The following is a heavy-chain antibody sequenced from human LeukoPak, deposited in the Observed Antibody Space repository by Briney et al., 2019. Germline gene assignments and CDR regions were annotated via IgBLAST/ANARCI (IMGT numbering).Heavy chain of an antibody. CDR2: IYSTGST. Sequence: SETLSLTCTFSGGFISSYHWGWIRQPAGKGLEWIGRIYSTGSTNYNPSLTSRVTMSVDTSKNQFSLKLSSVTAADTAVYYCARHTPGIAAAGLNYWGQGTLVTVSS. V-gene: IGHV4-4*07. J-gene: IGHJ4*02. CDR3: ARHTPGIAAAGLNY. D-gene: IGHD6-13*01. CDR1: GGFISSYH.